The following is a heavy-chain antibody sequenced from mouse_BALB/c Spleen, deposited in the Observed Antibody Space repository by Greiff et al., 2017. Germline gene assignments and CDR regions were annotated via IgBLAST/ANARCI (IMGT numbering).Heavy chain of an antibody. V-gene: IGHV5-6*01. Sequence: EVKLMESGGDLVKPGGSLKLSCAASGFTFSSYGMSWVRQTPDKRLEWVATISSGGSYTYYPDSVKGRFTISRDNAKNTLYLQMSSLKSEDTAMYYCARDYDLAWFAYWGQGTLVTVSA. CDR2: ISSGGSYT. D-gene: IGHD2-4*01. J-gene: IGHJ3*01. CDR3: ARDYDLAWFAY. CDR1: GFTFSSYG.